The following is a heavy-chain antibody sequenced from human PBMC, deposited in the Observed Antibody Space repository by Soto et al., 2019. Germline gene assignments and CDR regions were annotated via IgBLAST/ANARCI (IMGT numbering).Heavy chain of an antibody. CDR3: ARPNYDIFTGLSGFDI. D-gene: IGHD3-9*01. CDR2: IHHSGNT. Sequence: QVQLQESGPGLVKPSQTLSLTYIVSGDSITSGNYYWSWIRQHPGKGLEWIGYIHHSGNTYYIPSLNSRLSLSMDTSKNQFSLQLSSVTAADTALYYCARPNYDIFTGLSGFDILGQGTMVTVSS. CDR1: GDSITSGNYY. V-gene: IGHV4-31*03. J-gene: IGHJ3*02.